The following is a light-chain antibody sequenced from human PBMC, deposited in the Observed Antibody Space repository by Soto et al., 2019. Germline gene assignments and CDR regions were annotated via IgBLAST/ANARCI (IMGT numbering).Light chain of an antibody. CDR3: QQYDTPPLT. J-gene: IGKJ3*01. V-gene: IGKV1-33*01. Sequence: DIQMTQSPSSLSASVGYRVTITCQASQDISNYLNWCQQKPGKAPKLLIYDASNLETGVPSRFSGSGSATDFTLTISSLQPEDIATYYCQQYDTPPLTFGPGTKVDIK. CDR1: QDISNY. CDR2: DAS.